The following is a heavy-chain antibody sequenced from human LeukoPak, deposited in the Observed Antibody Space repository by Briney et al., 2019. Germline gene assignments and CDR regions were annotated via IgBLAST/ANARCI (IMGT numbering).Heavy chain of an antibody. Sequence: GGSLRLSCAASGFTFSSYSMNWVRQAPGKGLEWVSSISSSSSYIYYADSVKGRFTISRDNAKNSLYLQMNSLRAEDTAVYYCARGIAVAYFDYWGQGTLVTVPS. V-gene: IGHV3-21*01. J-gene: IGHJ4*02. CDR2: ISSSSSYI. CDR3: ARGIAVAYFDY. CDR1: GFTFSSYS. D-gene: IGHD6-19*01.